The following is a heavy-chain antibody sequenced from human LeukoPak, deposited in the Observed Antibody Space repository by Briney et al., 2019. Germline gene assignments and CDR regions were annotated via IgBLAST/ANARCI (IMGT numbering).Heavy chain of an antibody. V-gene: IGHV1-2*02. D-gene: IGHD2-2*01. CDR3: ARGARSTSHLRSFWDY. CDR1: GYTFTGYY. CDR2: INPNIGGR. Sequence: ASVKDSCKPSGYTFTGYYMHSVRQAPGQGLEWMGSINPNIGGRNYAQKFQGRVTMTRDTTLSTAYIGKSRLRAAGTPLYNCARGARSTSHLRSFWDYWGQGTMVTVSS. J-gene: IGHJ4*02.